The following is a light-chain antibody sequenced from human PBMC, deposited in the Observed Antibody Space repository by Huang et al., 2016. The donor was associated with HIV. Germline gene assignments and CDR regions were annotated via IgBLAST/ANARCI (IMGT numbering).Light chain of an antibody. J-gene: IGKJ3*01. Sequence: EIVMTQSPVTLSVSPGERATLSCRASQGVSSNLAWYQQKAGQAPRLLIYGASTRATGIPARFSGSGSGTEFTLTISSLQSEDFAVYYCQQYNNWPPEETFGPGTKVDIK. CDR2: GAS. CDR3: QQYNNWPPEET. CDR1: QGVSSN. V-gene: IGKV3-15*01.